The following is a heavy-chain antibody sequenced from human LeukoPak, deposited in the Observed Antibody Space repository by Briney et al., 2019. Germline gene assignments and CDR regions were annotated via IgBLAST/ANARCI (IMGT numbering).Heavy chain of an antibody. D-gene: IGHD1-26*01. CDR1: GFTFSSYG. CDR2: ISSSGSTI. J-gene: IGHJ4*02. V-gene: IGHV3-48*04. CDR3: AKDLSGSYYLTGFDY. Sequence: GGSLRLSCAASGFTFSSYGMNWVRQAPGKGLEWVSYISSSGSTIYYADSVKGRFTTSRDNAKNSLYLQMNSLRAEDTALYYCAKDLSGSYYLTGFDYWGQGTLVTVSS.